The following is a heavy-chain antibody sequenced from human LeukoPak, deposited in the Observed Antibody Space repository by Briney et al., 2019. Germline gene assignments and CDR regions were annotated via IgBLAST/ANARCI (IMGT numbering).Heavy chain of an antibody. Sequence: SETLSLTCTVSGGSISSGGYYWSWIRQHPGKGLEWIGYIYYSGSTYYNPSLKSRVAISVDTSKNQFSLKLSSVTAADTAVYYCASRLRSSSWYNYWGQGTLVTVSS. D-gene: IGHD6-13*01. CDR2: IYYSGST. CDR3: ASRLRSSSWYNY. CDR1: GGSISSGGYY. J-gene: IGHJ4*02. V-gene: IGHV4-31*03.